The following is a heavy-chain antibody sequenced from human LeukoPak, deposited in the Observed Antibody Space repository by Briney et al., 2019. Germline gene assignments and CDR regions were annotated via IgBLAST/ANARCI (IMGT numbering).Heavy chain of an antibody. CDR2: IYYSGST. CDR3: ARGGGGY. J-gene: IGHJ4*02. Sequence: SETLSLTCTVSGDSVSRSSYYWGWIRQPPGKGLEWIGSIYYSGSTYHNPSPKSRVTISVDTSKNQFSLKMRSVTAADTAVYYCARGGGGYWGQGTLVTVSS. D-gene: IGHD3-16*01. V-gene: IGHV4-39*01. CDR1: GDSVSRSSYY.